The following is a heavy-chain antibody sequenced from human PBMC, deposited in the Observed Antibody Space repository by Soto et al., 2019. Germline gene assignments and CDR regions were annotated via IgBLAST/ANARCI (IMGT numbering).Heavy chain of an antibody. CDR1: GGSFSGYY. V-gene: IGHV4-34*01. CDR3: ARVPNRTMDV. Sequence: SETLSLTCAVYGGSFSGYYWSWIRQPPGKGLERIGEINHSGSTNYNPSLKSRVTISVDTSKNQFSLKLSSVTAADTAVYYCARVPNRTMDVSAKRTTDPVSA. J-gene: IGHJ6*04. CDR2: INHSGST.